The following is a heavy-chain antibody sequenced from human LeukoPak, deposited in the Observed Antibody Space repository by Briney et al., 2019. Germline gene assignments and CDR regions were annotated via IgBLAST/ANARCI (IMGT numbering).Heavy chain of an antibody. Sequence: GGSLRLSCAASGFTFSSYWMSWVRQAPGKGLEWVSAISGGGGSADYADSVKGRFTISRDNSKNTLYLQMNSLRAEDTALYYCARGPEYGSYYFDYWGQGTLVTVSS. V-gene: IGHV3-23*01. D-gene: IGHD3-10*01. CDR3: ARGPEYGSYYFDY. J-gene: IGHJ4*02. CDR2: ISGGGGSA. CDR1: GFTFSSYW.